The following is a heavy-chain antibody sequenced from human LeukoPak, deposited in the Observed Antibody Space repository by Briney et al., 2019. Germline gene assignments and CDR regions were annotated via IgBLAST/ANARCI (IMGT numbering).Heavy chain of an antibody. CDR1: GGSFSGYY. J-gene: IGHJ1*01. CDR3: ARKGSSPYSSGWYRGSRAEYFQH. D-gene: IGHD6-19*01. V-gene: IGHV4-34*01. Sequence: SETLSLTCAVYGGSFSGYYWSWIRQPPGKGLEWIGEINHSGSTNYNPSLKSRVTISVDTSKDQFSLKLSSVTAADTAVYYCARKGSSPYSSGWYRGSRAEYFQHWGQGTLVTVSS. CDR2: INHSGST.